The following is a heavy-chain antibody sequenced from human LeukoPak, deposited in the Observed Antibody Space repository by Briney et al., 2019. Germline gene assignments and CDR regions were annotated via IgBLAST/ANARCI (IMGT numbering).Heavy chain of an antibody. CDR1: GFTFSSYW. Sequence: GGSLRLSCEASGFTFSSYWMGWPRQVPGKGLEWVANIKQDGIEKYFVGSVKGRFAISRDNAKNSLYLQMNSLRVEDTAVYYCAREGMVRGVPDAFDLWGQGTMVTVSS. V-gene: IGHV3-7*01. J-gene: IGHJ3*01. D-gene: IGHD3-10*01. CDR2: IKQDGIEK. CDR3: AREGMVRGVPDAFDL.